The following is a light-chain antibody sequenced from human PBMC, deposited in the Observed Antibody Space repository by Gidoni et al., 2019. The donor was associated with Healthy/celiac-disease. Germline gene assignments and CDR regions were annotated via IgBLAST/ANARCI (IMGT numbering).Light chain of an antibody. CDR2: DAS. J-gene: IGKJ3*01. CDR3: QQRSNWPLT. CDR1: QSVSSY. Sequence: ELVLTQSPATLSLSPRERATLSCRASQSVSSYLAWYQQKPGQAPRLLIYDASNRATGIPARFSGSGSGTDFTLTISSLEPEDFAVYYCQQRSNWPLTFGPGTKVDIK. V-gene: IGKV3-11*01.